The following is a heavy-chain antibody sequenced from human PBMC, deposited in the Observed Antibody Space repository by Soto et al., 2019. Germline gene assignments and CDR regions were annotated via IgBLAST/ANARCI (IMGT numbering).Heavy chain of an antibody. CDR2: IYTTEST. D-gene: IGHD6-13*01. Sequence: TAGSLSLTCAASGFSFSSGGYYWSRIGQPPGKALEWMGYIYTTESTNYTPSLTSRVTISIDTSKNWFALKLSSVTAADTAVYYCARDGAAAAGTGGNWFDPWRQGTPVTVSS. CDR1: GFSFSSGGYY. J-gene: IGHJ5*02. V-gene: IGHV4-61*08. CDR3: ARDGAAAAGTGGNWFDP.